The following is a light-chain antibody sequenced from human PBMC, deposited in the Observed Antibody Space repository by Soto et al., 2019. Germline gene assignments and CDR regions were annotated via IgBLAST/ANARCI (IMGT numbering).Light chain of an antibody. Sequence: EVLLTVSPVTLSLYPGGRATLSFSSIHSLRGLLAWYQQKPGQAPRLLIYDAYNRATGIPPRFSGSGSGTDFTLTISSLEPEDSAVYYCQQRHMWPITFGQGTRLAIK. CDR3: QQRHMWPIT. J-gene: IGKJ5*01. CDR1: HSLRGL. V-gene: IGKV3-11*01. CDR2: DAY.